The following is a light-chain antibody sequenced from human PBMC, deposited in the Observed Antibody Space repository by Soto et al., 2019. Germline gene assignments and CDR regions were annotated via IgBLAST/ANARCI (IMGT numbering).Light chain of an antibody. CDR3: QKYDSAPT. CDR2: AAS. CDR1: QGISNS. J-gene: IGKJ1*01. V-gene: IGKV1-27*01. Sequence: DIPMTQSPSSLSASVGDRVTITCRPSQGISNSLAWYQQKPGKVPKLLIHAASTLQSGVPSRFSGSGSGTDFTLTISSLPPEDVATYYCQKYDSAPTFGPGTKVEIK.